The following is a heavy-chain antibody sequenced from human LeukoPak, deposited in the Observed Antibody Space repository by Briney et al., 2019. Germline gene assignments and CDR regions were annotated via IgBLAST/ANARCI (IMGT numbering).Heavy chain of an antibody. Sequence: GGSLRLSCAASGFTFTSYAMSWVRQAPGKGLEWVSAISGSGGSTYYADSVKGRFTISSDNSKNTLFLQMNSLRAEDTAVYYCAKDKSMVRELDYWGQGTLVTVSS. CDR1: GFTFTSYA. CDR3: AKDKSMVRELDY. V-gene: IGHV3-23*01. D-gene: IGHD3-10*01. J-gene: IGHJ4*02. CDR2: ISGSGGST.